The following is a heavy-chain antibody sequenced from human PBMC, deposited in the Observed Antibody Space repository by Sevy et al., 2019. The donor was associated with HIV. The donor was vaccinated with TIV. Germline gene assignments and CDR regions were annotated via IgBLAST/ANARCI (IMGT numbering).Heavy chain of an antibody. J-gene: IGHJ4*02. CDR3: TITKDYYDNSGYPFDY. CDR1: GFTLSEVS. CDR2: FDPEDGET. V-gene: IGHV1-24*01. D-gene: IGHD3-22*01. Sequence: ASVKVSCKVSGFTLSEVSMHWVRQAPGKGLEWMGTFDPEDGETIYAQKFQGRVTMTEDTSTDTAYMELSSLRSEDTAVFYCTITKDYYDNSGYPFDYWGQGTLATVSS.